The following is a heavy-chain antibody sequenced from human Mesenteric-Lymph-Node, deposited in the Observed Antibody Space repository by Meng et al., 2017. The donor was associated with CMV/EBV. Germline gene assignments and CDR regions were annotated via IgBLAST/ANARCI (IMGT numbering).Heavy chain of an antibody. CDR2: ISGSGGST. CDR1: GLNFGDYA. D-gene: IGHD5-12*01. CDR3: AKGIYSGYDVYD. Sequence: SCAGSGLNFGDYAMSWVGQAPGKGLEWVSSISGSGGSTYYADSMKGRFTISRDNSKNTLYLEMNSLRADDTAIFYCAKGIYSGYDVYDWGQGTLVTVSS. V-gene: IGHV3-23*01. J-gene: IGHJ4*02.